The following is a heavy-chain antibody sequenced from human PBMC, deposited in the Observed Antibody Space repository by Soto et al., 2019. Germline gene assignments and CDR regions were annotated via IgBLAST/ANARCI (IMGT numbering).Heavy chain of an antibody. Sequence: PSETLSLTCTASGGSISSGGYYWSWMRQHPGKGLEWIGYIYYSGSTYYNPSLKSRVTISVDTSNNQFSLKLNSVTAADTAVYYCARGVNYYDSSGSSWFDPWGQGALVTVSS. CDR2: IYYSGST. CDR3: ARGVNYYDSSGSSWFDP. J-gene: IGHJ5*02. D-gene: IGHD3-22*01. CDR1: GGSISSGGYY. V-gene: IGHV4-31*03.